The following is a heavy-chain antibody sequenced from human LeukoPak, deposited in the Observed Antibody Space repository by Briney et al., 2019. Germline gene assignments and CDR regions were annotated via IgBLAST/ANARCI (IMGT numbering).Heavy chain of an antibody. V-gene: IGHV3-66*04. CDR2: IYSGGNT. CDR3: ARLGMGYYDSSGYYPDY. D-gene: IGHD3-22*01. Sequence: GGSLRLSCAASGFTVSSNYMSWVRQAPGKGLEWGSSIYSGGNTYYADSVEGRFTISRDNSKNTLYLQVNSLRAEDTAVYYCARLGMGYYDSSGYYPDYWGQGTLVTVSS. CDR1: GFTVSSNY. J-gene: IGHJ4*02.